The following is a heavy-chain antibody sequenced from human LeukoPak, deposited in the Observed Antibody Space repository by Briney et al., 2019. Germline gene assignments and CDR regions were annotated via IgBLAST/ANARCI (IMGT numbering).Heavy chain of an antibody. Sequence: SETLSLTCAVYGGSFSGYYWSWLRQPPGKGLEWIGEINHSGSTNYNPSLTSRVTISVDTSKNQFSLKLSSVPAADTAVYYCASSYGGNSGYWGQGTLVTVSS. CDR2: INHSGST. CDR1: GGSFSGYY. J-gene: IGHJ4*02. V-gene: IGHV4-34*01. D-gene: IGHD4-23*01. CDR3: ASSYGGNSGY.